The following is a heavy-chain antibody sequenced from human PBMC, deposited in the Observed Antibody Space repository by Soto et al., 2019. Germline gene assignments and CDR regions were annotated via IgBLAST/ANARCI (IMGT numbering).Heavy chain of an antibody. D-gene: IGHD4-17*01. CDR2: IDPSDSYT. J-gene: IGHJ4*02. V-gene: IGHV5-10-1*01. Sequence: GESLKISCKGSVYSFTSYWISWVRQMPGKGLEWMGRIDPSDSYTNYSPSFQGHVTISADKSISTAYLQWSSLKASDTAMYYCARQMTTVGHFDYWGQGTLVTVSS. CDR1: VYSFTSYW. CDR3: ARQMTTVGHFDY.